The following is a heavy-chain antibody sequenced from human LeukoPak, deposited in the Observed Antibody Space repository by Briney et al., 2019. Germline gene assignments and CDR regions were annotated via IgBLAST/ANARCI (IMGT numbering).Heavy chain of an antibody. CDR1: GFTFSSYA. CDR3: AKEHILTGYSDY. D-gene: IGHD3-9*01. CDR2: ISADGRST. V-gene: IGHV3-23*01. Sequence: GGSLRLSCAASGFTFSSYAMSWVRQAPGKGLEWVAPISADGRSTYYADSVQGRFTISRDNSKNTLYLQMNSLRAEDTAVYYCAKEHILTGYSDYWGQGTLVTVSS. J-gene: IGHJ4*02.